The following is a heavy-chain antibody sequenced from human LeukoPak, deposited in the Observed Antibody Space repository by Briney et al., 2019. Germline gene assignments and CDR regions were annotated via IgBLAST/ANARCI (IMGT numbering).Heavy chain of an antibody. CDR3: ARDRGYFDYFDY. CDR1: GFTSSSYG. CDR2: IWYDGSNK. D-gene: IGHD3-9*01. Sequence: GRSLRLSCSASGFTSSSYGMHWVRQAPGKGLEWVAVIWYDGSNKYYADSVKGRFTISRDNSKNTLYLQMNSLRGEDTAVYYCARDRGYFDYFDYWGQGTLVTVSS. V-gene: IGHV3-33*01. J-gene: IGHJ4*02.